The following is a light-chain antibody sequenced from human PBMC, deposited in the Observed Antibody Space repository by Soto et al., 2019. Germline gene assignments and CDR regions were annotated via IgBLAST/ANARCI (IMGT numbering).Light chain of an antibody. CDR3: QQAYSFPLP. CDR1: QAIAGW. Sequence: DIQMIQSPSSVYASVGDRVTVACRSSQAIAGWLAWYQQKPGKAPRLLIYGTSTLQSGVPSRFSGSGSGTDFTLTINSLQPEDFATYYCQQAYSFPLPFGGGTKV. J-gene: IGKJ4*01. V-gene: IGKV1D-12*01. CDR2: GTS.